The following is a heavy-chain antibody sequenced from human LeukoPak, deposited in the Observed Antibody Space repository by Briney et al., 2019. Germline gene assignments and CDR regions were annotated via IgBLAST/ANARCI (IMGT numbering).Heavy chain of an antibody. Sequence: GRSLRLSCAASGFTFSSYGMHWVRQAPGKGLEWVAVIWYDGSNKYYADSVKGRFTISGDNSKNTLYLQLNSLRVEDTAIYYCAKEIYNYGSRGFDYWGQGSLVTVSS. D-gene: IGHD3-10*01. CDR3: AKEIYNYGSRGFDY. V-gene: IGHV3-33*06. CDR1: GFTFSSYG. CDR2: IWYDGSNK. J-gene: IGHJ4*02.